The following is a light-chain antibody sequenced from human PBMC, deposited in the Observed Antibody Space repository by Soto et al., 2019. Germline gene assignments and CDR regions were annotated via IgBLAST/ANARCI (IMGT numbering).Light chain of an antibody. CDR1: QSISSY. CDR2: ATS. J-gene: IGKJ2*02. CDR3: QQSYLSPPWT. V-gene: IGKV1-39*01. Sequence: DIQMTQSPSSLSASVGDRVTITCRASQSISSYLNWYQQKPGKAPKVLIYATSSLQGGVPSRFSGSGSGTDFTLTISSLQPEDFATYYFQQSYLSPPWTFGQGTKVEIK.